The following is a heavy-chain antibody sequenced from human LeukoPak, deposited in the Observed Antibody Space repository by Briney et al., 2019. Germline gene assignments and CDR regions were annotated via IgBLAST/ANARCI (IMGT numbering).Heavy chain of an antibody. CDR1: GFIFGNYA. J-gene: IGHJ4*01. CDR3: AKASACCNGWDFEY. CDR2: ISGRGDDT. D-gene: IGHD6-19*01. V-gene: IGHV3-23*01. Sequence: GGSLRLSFAASGFIFGNYAMSWVRQAPGKGLPWVSTISGRGDDTFYAASVKGRFTTSRDNYKNTLYLQMSSLRAEDTAIYYCAKASACCNGWDFEYWDQGTLVTVSS.